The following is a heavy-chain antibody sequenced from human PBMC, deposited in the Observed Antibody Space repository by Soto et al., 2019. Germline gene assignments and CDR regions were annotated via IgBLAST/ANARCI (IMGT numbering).Heavy chain of an antibody. J-gene: IGHJ5*02. CDR2: IDPSDSYT. CDR1: GYSSTNYW. D-gene: IGHD4-17*01. Sequence: GESLKISCKGSGYSSTNYWITWVRQMPGKGLEWMGRIDPSDSYTKYSPSFQGHVTISVDKSISTAYLQWSSLKASDTAMYYCARHSLVTIWFDPWGQGTLVTVSS. CDR3: ARHSLVTIWFDP. V-gene: IGHV5-10-1*01.